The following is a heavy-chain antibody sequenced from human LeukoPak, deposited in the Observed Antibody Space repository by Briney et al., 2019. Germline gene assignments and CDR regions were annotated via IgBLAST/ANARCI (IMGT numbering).Heavy chain of an antibody. J-gene: IGHJ4*02. CDR3: ARHAGGGNTALDY. CDR1: GGSISSSSYY. CDR2: IYYSGST. D-gene: IGHD5-18*01. V-gene: IGHV4-39*01. Sequence: SETLSLTCTVSGGSISSSSYYWGWIRQPPGKGLEWIGSIYYSGSTYYNPSLESRVTISVDTSKNQLSLNLNSVTAADTAMYYCARHAGGGNTALDYWGQGTLVTVSS.